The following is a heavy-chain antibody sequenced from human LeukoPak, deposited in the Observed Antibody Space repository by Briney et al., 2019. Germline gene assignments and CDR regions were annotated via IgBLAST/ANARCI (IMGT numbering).Heavy chain of an antibody. CDR3: ARGYCSSTDCHLARHFGY. CDR1: GFSFSTYS. Sequence: GGSLRLSCVASGFSFSTYSMNWVRQAPGKGLEWVSSVTGSGTTKYYADSVKGRFVISRDNAKNSLYLQMNSLRAEDTAVYFCARGYCSSTDCHLARHFGYWGQGTLVTVSS. J-gene: IGHJ4*02. V-gene: IGHV3-21*06. CDR2: VTGSGTTK. D-gene: IGHD2-2*01.